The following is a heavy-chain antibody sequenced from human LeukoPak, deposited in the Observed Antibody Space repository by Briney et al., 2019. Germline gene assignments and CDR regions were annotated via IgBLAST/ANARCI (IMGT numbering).Heavy chain of an antibody. CDR1: GFTFSSHG. D-gene: IGHD6-6*01. CDR2: IRYDGTNK. J-gene: IGHJ4*02. V-gene: IGHV3-30*02. Sequence: GGSLRLSCAASGFTFSSHGMHWVRQAPGKGLEWVAIIRYDGTNKYYADSVKGRFTISRDNSKNTLYLQMNSLRAEDTAVYYCAKEYSSSSRYFDYWGQGTLVTVSS. CDR3: AKEYSSSSRYFDY.